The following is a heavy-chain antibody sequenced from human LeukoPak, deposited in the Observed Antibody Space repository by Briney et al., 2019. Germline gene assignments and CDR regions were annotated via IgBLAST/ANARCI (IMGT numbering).Heavy chain of an antibody. J-gene: IGHJ5*02. CDR3: ARDSSTVTTFHWFDP. CDR2: ISAYNGNT. V-gene: IGHV1-18*01. D-gene: IGHD4-17*01. Sequence: ASVKVSCKASGYTFTSYGISWVRQAPGQGLEWMGWISAYNGNTNYAQKLQGRVTMTTDTSTSTAYMELRSLRSDDTAVYYRARDSSTVTTFHWFDPWGQGTLVTVSS. CDR1: GYTFTSYG.